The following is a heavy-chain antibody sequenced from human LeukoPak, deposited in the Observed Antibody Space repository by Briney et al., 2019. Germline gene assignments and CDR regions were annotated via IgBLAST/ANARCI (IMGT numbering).Heavy chain of an antibody. J-gene: IGHJ4*02. V-gene: IGHV3-64*01. CDR2: ISSNGGNT. CDR3: ARGPGYDWNEPPYGHPNFDY. CDR1: GFTFKNYP. D-gene: IGHD1-20*01. Sequence: PGGSLRLSCAASGFTFKNYPIQWVRQAPGKGLEHVSSISSNGGNTYYANSVKGRFTISRDNSKNTLYLHMGSLRAEDMAVYYCARGPGYDWNEPPYGHPNFDYWGQGTLVTVSS.